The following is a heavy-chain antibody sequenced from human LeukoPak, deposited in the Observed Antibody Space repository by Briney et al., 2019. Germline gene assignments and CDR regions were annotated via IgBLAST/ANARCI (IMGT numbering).Heavy chain of an antibody. CDR3: ARRYCTYSSCYSEY. D-gene: IGHD6-19*01. Sequence: GGSLRLSCAASGFIFSDYYMTWLRQAPGKGLEWIAYIGTGGSPIYYADSAKGRFTISRDNAKNSLYLQMNSLRAEDTAVYYCARRYCTYSSCYSEYWGQGPCSPSRQ. V-gene: IGHV3-11*01. CDR2: IGTGGSPI. CDR1: GFIFSDYY. J-gene: IGHJ4*02.